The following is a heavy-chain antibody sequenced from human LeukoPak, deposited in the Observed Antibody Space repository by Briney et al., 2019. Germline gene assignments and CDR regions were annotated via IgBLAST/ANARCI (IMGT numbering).Heavy chain of an antibody. D-gene: IGHD6-19*01. CDR1: GGSFSGYY. CDR3: AKAVAGYYYYYMDV. J-gene: IGHJ6*03. CDR2: INHSGST. V-gene: IGHV4-34*01. Sequence: PSETLSLTCAVYGGSFSGYYWSWIRQPPGKGLEWIGEINHSGSTNYNPSLKSRVTISVDTSQNQFSLKLSSVTAADTAVYYCAKAVAGYYYYYMDVWGKGTTVTVSS.